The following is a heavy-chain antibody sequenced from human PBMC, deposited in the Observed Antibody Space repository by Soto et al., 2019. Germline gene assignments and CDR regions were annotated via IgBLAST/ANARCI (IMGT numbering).Heavy chain of an antibody. CDR1: GFSLSTSGVG. V-gene: IGHV2-5*02. CDR2: IYWDDDK. D-gene: IGHD3-16*01. J-gene: IGHJ4*02. CDR3: AHRGGEVTRGAFDY. Sequence: QITLKESGPTLVKPTQTLTLTCTFSGFSLSTSGVGVGWIRQPPGKALEWLALIYWDDDKRYSPSLKSRLTITQDTSKKQVVLTMTTMDPVDTGTYYCAHRGGEVTRGAFDYWGQGTLVTVSS.